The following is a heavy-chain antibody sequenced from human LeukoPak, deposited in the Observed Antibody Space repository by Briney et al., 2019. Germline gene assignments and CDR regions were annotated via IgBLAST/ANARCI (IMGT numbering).Heavy chain of an antibody. Sequence: SGGSLRLSCVASGFTFSMYWMTWFRQAPGKGLEWVANLKQDGSQTNYVDSVKGRFTISRHNAKKSLYLQMNSLRGEDTAVYYCARGGTYDIWGQGTRVTVSS. V-gene: IGHV3-7*01. CDR3: ARGGTYDI. CDR1: GFTFSMYW. J-gene: IGHJ3*02. CDR2: LKQDGSQT.